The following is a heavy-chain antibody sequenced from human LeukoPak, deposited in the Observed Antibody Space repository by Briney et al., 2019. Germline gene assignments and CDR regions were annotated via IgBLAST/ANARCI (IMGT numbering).Heavy chain of an antibody. CDR1: GGTFSSYA. CDR2: INPSGGST. Sequence: GASVKVSCKASGGTFSSYAISWVRQAPGQGLEWMGIINPSGGSTSYAQKFQGRVTMTRDTSTSTVYMELSSLRSEDTAVYYCARDYNWNYGPVDYWGQGTLVTVSS. J-gene: IGHJ4*02. V-gene: IGHV1-46*01. D-gene: IGHD1-7*01. CDR3: ARDYNWNYGPVDY.